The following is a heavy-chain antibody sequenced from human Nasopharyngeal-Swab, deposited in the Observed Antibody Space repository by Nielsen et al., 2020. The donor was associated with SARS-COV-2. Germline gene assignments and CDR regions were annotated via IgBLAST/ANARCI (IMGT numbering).Heavy chain of an antibody. Sequence: GGSLRLSCAASGFTFSSYAMYWVRQAPGKGLEWVAVISFDGNNKYYADSVKGRFTISRDNSKNTLYLQMNSLRSEDTALYYCARDGAPIGEGSSSRTGFDYWGQGTLVTVSS. V-gene: IGHV3-30-3*01. CDR2: ISFDGNNK. CDR1: GFTFSSYA. CDR3: ARDGAPIGEGSSSRTGFDY. J-gene: IGHJ4*02. D-gene: IGHD6-13*01.